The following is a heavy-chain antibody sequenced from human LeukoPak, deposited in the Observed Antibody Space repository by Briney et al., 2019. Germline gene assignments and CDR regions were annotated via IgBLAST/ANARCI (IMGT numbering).Heavy chain of an antibody. CDR2: IYYSGST. Sequence: PSETLSLTCTVSGGSISSYYWSWIRQPPGKGLEWIGYIYYSGSTYYNPSLKSRVTISVDTSKNQFSLKLSSVTAADTAVYYCARTFEALSGMDVWGQGTTVTVSS. V-gene: IGHV4-30-4*01. CDR3: ARTFEALSGMDV. D-gene: IGHD3-9*01. CDR1: GGSISSYY. J-gene: IGHJ6*02.